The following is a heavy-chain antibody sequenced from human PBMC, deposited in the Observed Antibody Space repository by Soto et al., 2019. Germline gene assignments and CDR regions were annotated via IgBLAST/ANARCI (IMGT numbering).Heavy chain of an antibody. J-gene: IGHJ1*01. D-gene: IGHD6-19*01. CDR2: MNPNSGNT. CDR3: ARGRSGAVAGFQN. Sequence: AALKVYCKSSGATFTSYDINCGRQTTGQGLELMGWMNPNSGNTGYAQKFQGRVTMTRNTSISTAYMELSSLRSEDTAVYYCARGRSGAVAGFQNWGQGTLVTVSS. V-gene: IGHV1-8*01. CDR1: GATFTSYD.